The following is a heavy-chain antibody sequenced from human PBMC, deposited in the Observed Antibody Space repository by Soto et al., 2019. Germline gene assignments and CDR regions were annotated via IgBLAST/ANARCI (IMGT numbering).Heavy chain of an antibody. J-gene: IGHJ4*02. V-gene: IGHV4-39*02. CDR1: GGPIRSSSHY. CDR3: AREGGYVDY. Sequence: QLQLQESGPGLVKPSETLSLTCTVSGGPIRSSSHYWGWIRQSPGTGLEWIGSIDESGDSYYNPSLKSRVTISVATSKNQFSLKLISVTGADSAIYYCAREGGYVDYWGQGTLVTVSS. D-gene: IGHD1-1*01. CDR2: IDESGDS.